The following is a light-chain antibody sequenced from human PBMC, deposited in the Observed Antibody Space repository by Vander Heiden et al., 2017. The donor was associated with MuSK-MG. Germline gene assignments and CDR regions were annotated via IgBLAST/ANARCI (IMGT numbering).Light chain of an antibody. CDR1: SSNIGSNT. V-gene: IGLV1-44*01. J-gene: IGLJ3*02. CDR3: AAWDGSLNGWV. CDR2: SNN. Sequence: QSVLTQPPSSSGTPGQRVTISCSGSSSNIGSNTVNWYQQLPGTAPKLIIYSNNQRPSGVTGRFSGSKSDTSASLAIGGLQSEDAADYYCAAWDGSLNGWVFGGGTKLTVL.